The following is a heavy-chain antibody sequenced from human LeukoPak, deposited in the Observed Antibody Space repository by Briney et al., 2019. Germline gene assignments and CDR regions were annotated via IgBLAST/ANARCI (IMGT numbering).Heavy chain of an antibody. Sequence: SETLSLTCTVSGGSISSGSYYWNWIRQPDGKGLEWIGRIYTSGSTNYNPSLKSRVTISVDTSKNQFSLKLSSVTAADTAVYYCARDYYDRGNWFDPWGQGTLVTVSS. CDR1: GGSISSGSYY. J-gene: IGHJ5*02. CDR2: IYTSGST. CDR3: ARDYYDRGNWFDP. V-gene: IGHV4-61*02. D-gene: IGHD3-22*01.